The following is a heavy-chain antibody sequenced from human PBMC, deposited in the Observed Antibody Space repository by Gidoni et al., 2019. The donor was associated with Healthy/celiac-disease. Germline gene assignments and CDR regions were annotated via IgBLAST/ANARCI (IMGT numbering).Heavy chain of an antibody. J-gene: IGHJ4*02. V-gene: IGHV2-5*01. CDR3: AHLAVAGNLWY. Sequence: IYWNDDKRYSPSLKSRLTITKDTSKNQVVLTMTNMDPVDTATYYCAHLAVAGNLWYWGQGTLVTVSS. D-gene: IGHD6-19*01. CDR2: IYWNDDK.